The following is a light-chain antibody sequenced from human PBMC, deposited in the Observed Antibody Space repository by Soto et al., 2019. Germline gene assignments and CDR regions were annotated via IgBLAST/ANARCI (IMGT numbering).Light chain of an antibody. V-gene: IGLV4-69*01. CDR2: DNSGGSH. CDR1: SGHSSYD. CDR3: QTWGTGYVV. J-gene: IGLJ2*01. Sequence: QSVLTQSPSASASLGASVKLTCTLSSGHSSYDIAWHQQQPDKGPRFLMTDNSGGSHNKGDGIPDRFSGSSSGAERYLTISSLQSEDEADYYCQTWGTGYVVFGGGTKLTVL.